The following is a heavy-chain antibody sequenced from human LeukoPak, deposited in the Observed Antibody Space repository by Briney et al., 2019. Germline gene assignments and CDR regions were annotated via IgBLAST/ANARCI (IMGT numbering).Heavy chain of an antibody. V-gene: IGHV2-5*01. CDR2: IYWNDDK. J-gene: IGHJ4*02. CDR1: GFSLSSSAVA. CDR3: AHMNSSSPIAY. D-gene: IGHD6-13*01. Sequence: ESGPTLVKPTQTLTLTCTFSGFSLSSSAVAVGWIRQPPGKALEWLALIYWNDDKRYSPYLMSRLTITKDTSKNQVVLTMTSVDPADTATYYCAHMNSSSPIAYWGQGTLVTVSS.